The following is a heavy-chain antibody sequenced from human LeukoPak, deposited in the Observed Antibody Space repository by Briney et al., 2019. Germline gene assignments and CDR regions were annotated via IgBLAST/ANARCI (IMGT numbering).Heavy chain of an antibody. D-gene: IGHD3-9*01. J-gene: IGHJ4*02. CDR2: IYHSGST. Sequence: PSETLSLTCAVSGGSISSGGYSWSWIRQPPGKGLEWIGYIYHSGSTYYNPSLKSRVTISVDRSKNQFSLKLSSVTAADTAVYYCARARRYYDILTGYTYYFDYWGQGTLVTVSS. CDR3: ARARRYYDILTGYTYYFDY. V-gene: IGHV4-30-2*01. CDR1: GGSISSGGYS.